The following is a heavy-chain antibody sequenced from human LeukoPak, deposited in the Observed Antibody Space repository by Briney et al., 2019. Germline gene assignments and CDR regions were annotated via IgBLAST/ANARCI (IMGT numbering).Heavy chain of an antibody. Sequence: PSETLSLTCTVSGGSISSYYWSWIRQPPGKGLELIGYIYYSGSTNYNPSLKSRVTISVDTSKNQFSLKLSSVTAADTAVYYCARHKSGYSYQSGMDVWGQGTTVTVSS. J-gene: IGHJ6*02. CDR2: IYYSGST. V-gene: IGHV4-59*08. D-gene: IGHD5-18*01. CDR1: GGSISSYY. CDR3: ARHKSGYSYQSGMDV.